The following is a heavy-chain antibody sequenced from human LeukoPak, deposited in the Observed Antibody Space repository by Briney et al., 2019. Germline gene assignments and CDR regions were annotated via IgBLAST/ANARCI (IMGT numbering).Heavy chain of an antibody. D-gene: IGHD6-25*01. CDR2: VHYSGGS. Sequence: SETLSLTCTVSGGSISSSTYYWGWICQSPGKGLEWIGSVHYSGGSYYNPSLKSRVTISLNTSKNQFSLKLSSVTAADTAVYFCARDSSVDDYWGQGTLVTVSS. CDR3: ARDSSVDDY. V-gene: IGHV4-39*07. J-gene: IGHJ4*02. CDR1: GGSISSSTYY.